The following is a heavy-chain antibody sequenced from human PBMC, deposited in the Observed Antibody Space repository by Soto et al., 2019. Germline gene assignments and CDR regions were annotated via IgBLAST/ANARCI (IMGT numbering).Heavy chain of an antibody. Sequence: EVQLVESGGGLVQPGGSLTLSCAASGLTFSSYWLHWVAQAPGKGLVWVSRINNDGTSTAYADSVKGRFTISRDNAKNTLYLQMNSLRADDTALYYCARQNNWFDSWGQGTLVTVSS. CDR1: GLTFSSYW. J-gene: IGHJ5*01. CDR3: ARQNNWFDS. V-gene: IGHV3-74*01. CDR2: INNDGTST.